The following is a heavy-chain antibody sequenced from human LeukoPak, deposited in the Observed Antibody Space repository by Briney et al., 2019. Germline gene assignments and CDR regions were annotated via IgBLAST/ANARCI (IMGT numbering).Heavy chain of an antibody. D-gene: IGHD3-10*01. CDR2: IKQDGGEE. CDR3: AKDLFGSGSYEY. CDR1: GFAFSSYW. J-gene: IGHJ4*02. Sequence: PGGSLRLSCVASGFAFSSYWMTWVRQAPGKGLEWVANIKQDGGEEYYVDSVKGRFTISRDNSKNTLFLQMNSLRAEDTAVYYCAKDLFGSGSYEYWGQGTLVTVSS. V-gene: IGHV3-7*01.